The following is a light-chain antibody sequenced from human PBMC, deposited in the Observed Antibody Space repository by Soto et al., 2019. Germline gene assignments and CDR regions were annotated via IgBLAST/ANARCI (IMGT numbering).Light chain of an antibody. Sequence: ERLLTQSPGALSLSPGERATLSCRASQGVSSNYLAWYQQKSGQAPRLLLYGTSSRATGIPERFSGSGSGTDFTLTISRLEPEDFAVYYCQQYVSSPRTFGQGTKVDIK. CDR2: GTS. J-gene: IGKJ1*01. CDR1: QGVSSNY. CDR3: QQYVSSPRT. V-gene: IGKV3-20*01.